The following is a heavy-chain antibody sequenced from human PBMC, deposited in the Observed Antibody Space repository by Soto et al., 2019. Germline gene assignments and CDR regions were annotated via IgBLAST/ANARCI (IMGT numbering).Heavy chain of an antibody. V-gene: IGHV3-30*18. CDR3: AKDRRTTVSYYYYGMDV. CDR1: GFTFSSYG. CDR2: ISYDGSNK. D-gene: IGHD4-4*01. J-gene: IGHJ6*02. Sequence: PVGSLRLSCAASGFTFSSYGVHWVRQAPGKGLEWVAVISYDGSNKYYADSVKGRFTISRDNSKNTLYLQMNSLRAEDTAVYYCAKDRRTTVSYYYYGMDVWGQGTTVTVSS.